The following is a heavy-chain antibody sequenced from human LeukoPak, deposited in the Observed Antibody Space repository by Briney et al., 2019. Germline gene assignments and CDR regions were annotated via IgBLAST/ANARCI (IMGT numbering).Heavy chain of an antibody. D-gene: IGHD5-18*01. CDR3: AKEALRGSYGYVHFDY. V-gene: IGHV3-30*18. CDR2: ISHDGGAK. CDR1: GFTIRIYG. Sequence: GGSLRLSCAVSGFTIRIYGMHWVRQAPGKGLEWVAMISHDGGAKYYGDSVKGRFTISRDDSKNTLYLQMNSLRAEDTALYYCAKEALRGSYGYVHFDYWGQGTLVTVSS. J-gene: IGHJ4*02.